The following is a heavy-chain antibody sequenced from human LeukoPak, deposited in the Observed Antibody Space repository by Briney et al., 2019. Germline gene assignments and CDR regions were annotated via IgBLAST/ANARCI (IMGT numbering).Heavy chain of an antibody. D-gene: IGHD2-21*02. Sequence: PSETLSLTCAVYGGSFSGYYWSWIRQPPGKGLEWIGEINHSGSTNYNPSLKSRVIISVDTSKNQFSLKLSSVTAADTAVYYCARYSSPAYCGGDCYSLWGQGTLVTVSS. V-gene: IGHV4-34*01. CDR2: INHSGST. CDR1: GGSFSGYY. CDR3: ARYSSPAYCGGDCYSL. J-gene: IGHJ4*02.